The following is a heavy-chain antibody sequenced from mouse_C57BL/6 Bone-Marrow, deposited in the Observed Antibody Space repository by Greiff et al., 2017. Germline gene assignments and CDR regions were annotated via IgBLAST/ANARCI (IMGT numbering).Heavy chain of an antibody. CDR1: GYTFTSYW. V-gene: IGHV1-64*01. Sequence: QVQLQQPGAELVKPGASVKLSCKASGYTFTSYWMYWVKQRPGQGLEWIGMVHPNSGSTNYNEKFKSKATLTVDKSSSTAYMQLSSLTSEDATVYYCGNCGGRYFDVWGTGTAATVSA. CDR3: GNCGGRYFDV. CDR2: VHPNSGST. D-gene: IGHD1-1*02. J-gene: IGHJ1*03.